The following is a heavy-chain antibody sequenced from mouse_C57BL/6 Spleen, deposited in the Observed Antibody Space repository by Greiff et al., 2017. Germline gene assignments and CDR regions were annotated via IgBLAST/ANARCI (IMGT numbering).Heavy chain of an antibody. CDR2: IDPETGGT. J-gene: IGHJ1*03. Sequence: QVQLQQSGAELVRPGASVTLSCKASGYTFTDYAMHWVKQTPVHGLEWIGAIDPETGGTAYNQKFKGKAILTADKSSSTAYMELRSLTSEDSAVYYCTRNEGTVVARYFEVWGTGTTVTVSS. CDR3: TRNEGTVVARYFEV. CDR1: GYTFTDYA. V-gene: IGHV1-15*01. D-gene: IGHD1-1*01.